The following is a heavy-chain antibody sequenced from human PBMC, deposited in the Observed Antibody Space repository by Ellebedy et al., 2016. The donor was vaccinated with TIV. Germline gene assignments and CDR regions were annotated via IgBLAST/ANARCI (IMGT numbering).Heavy chain of an antibody. CDR3: ATDYGDYSRFDY. J-gene: IGHJ4*02. Sequence: ASVKVSCKVSGYTLTELSMHWVRQAPGKGLEWMGGFDPEDGETIYAQKFQGRVTMTEDTSTDTAYMELSSLRSEDTAVYYCATDYGDYSRFDYWGQGTLVTVSS. CDR2: FDPEDGET. D-gene: IGHD4-17*01. CDR1: GYTLTELS. V-gene: IGHV1-24*01.